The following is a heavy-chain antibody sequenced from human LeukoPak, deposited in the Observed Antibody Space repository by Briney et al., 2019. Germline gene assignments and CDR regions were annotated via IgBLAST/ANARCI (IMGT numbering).Heavy chain of an antibody. Sequence: GGSLRLSCAASGFPFNVQTMSWVRQAPGKGLDWVASMRQDGSEIYYVDSVKGRFTISRDNPKNSLYLQMNSLRAEDTAVYYCAKGGATRGRFENWGQGTLVTVFS. J-gene: IGHJ4*02. CDR2: MRQDGSEI. CDR3: AKGGATRGRFEN. V-gene: IGHV3-7*01. CDR1: GFPFNVQT. D-gene: IGHD1-26*01.